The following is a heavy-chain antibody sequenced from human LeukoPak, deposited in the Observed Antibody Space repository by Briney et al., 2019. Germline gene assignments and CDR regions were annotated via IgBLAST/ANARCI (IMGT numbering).Heavy chain of an antibody. D-gene: IGHD3-10*01. CDR2: IYYSGST. CDR1: GGSISSYY. Sequence: SETLSLTCTVSGGSISSYYWSWIRQPPGKGLEWIGYIYYSGSTNYNPSLKSRVTIPVDTSKNQFSLKLSSVTAADTAVYYCARELPITMVRGVPYYYMDVWGKGTTVTVSS. J-gene: IGHJ6*03. CDR3: ARELPITMVRGVPYYYMDV. V-gene: IGHV4-59*01.